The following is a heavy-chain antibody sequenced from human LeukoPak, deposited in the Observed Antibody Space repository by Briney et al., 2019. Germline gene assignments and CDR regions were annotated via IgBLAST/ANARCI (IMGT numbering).Heavy chain of an antibody. J-gene: IGHJ6*02. CDR2: INHSGST. CDR1: GGSFSGYY. D-gene: IGHD5-18*01. CDR3: ARAGGYSYGLVYYYGMDV. Sequence: SETLSLTCAVYGGSFSGYYWSWIRQPPGKGLEWIGEINHSGSTNYNPSLKSRVTISVDTSKNRFSLKLSSVTAADTAVYYCARAGGYSYGLVYYYGMDVWGQGTTVTVSS. V-gene: IGHV4-34*01.